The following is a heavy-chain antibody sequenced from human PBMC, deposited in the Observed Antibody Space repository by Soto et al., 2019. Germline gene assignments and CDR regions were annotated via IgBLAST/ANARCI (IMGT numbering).Heavy chain of an antibody. V-gene: IGHV1-3*05. CDR1: GYTFTSYA. CDR3: ARGICYLYLADY. D-gene: IGHD3-10*01. J-gene: IGHJ4*02. CDR2: INAGNGNT. Sequence: QVQLVQSGAEEKKPGASVKVSCKASGYTFTSYAMHWVRQAPGQRLEWMGWINAGNGNTKYSQKFQGRVTITRDTAAMKAYMELRSLRSGGTAVYFCARGICYLYLADYLGPGTPGTLSS.